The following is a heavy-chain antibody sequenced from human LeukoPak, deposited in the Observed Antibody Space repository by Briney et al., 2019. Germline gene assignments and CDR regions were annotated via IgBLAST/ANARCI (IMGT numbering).Heavy chain of an antibody. CDR1: GFTFSSYS. Sequence: GGSLRLSCTASGFTFSSYSMSWVRQAPGKGLEWVSSISGSSGYLFYRDSVKGRFTISRDNAENSLHLLMNSLRDEDTAVYYCARGQQLGTDYWGQGTLVTVS. D-gene: IGHD6-13*01. CDR2: ISGSSGYL. J-gene: IGHJ4*02. CDR3: ARGQQLGTDY. V-gene: IGHV3-21*01.